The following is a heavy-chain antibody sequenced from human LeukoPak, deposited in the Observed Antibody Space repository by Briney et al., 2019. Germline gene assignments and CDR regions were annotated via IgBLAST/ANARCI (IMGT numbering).Heavy chain of an antibody. Sequence: ASVKVSCKASGYTFTSYDINWVRQAAGQTLELMGWMNLYSGDTDYAQKFQGRITMTRDTSMSTVYMELSSLRSDDTAIYYCARHLQNTAMVILAYWGQGTLVTVSS. CDR1: GYTFTSYD. D-gene: IGHD5-18*01. CDR2: MNLYSGDT. V-gene: IGHV1-8*01. CDR3: ARHLQNTAMVILAY. J-gene: IGHJ4*02.